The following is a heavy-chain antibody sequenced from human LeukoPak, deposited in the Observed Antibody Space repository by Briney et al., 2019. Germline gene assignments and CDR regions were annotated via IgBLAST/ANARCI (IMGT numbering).Heavy chain of an antibody. CDR1: GDSISSGDYY. Sequence: PSETLSLTCTVSGDSISSGDYYWSWIRQPAGKGLEWIGSIYYSGSTYDNPSLKSRVTISVDTSKNQFSLKLSSVTAADTAVYYCAREITMIVEGYFDYWGQGTLVTVSS. D-gene: IGHD3-22*01. CDR3: AREITMIVEGYFDY. V-gene: IGHV4-39*07. CDR2: IYYSGST. J-gene: IGHJ4*02.